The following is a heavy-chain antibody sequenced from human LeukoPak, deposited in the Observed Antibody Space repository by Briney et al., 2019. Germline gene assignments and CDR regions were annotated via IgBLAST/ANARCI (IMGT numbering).Heavy chain of an antibody. CDR3: ASSGSYWILFDY. CDR2: IKQDGSEK. D-gene: IGHD1-26*01. J-gene: IGHJ4*02. CDR1: GFTFSSYW. Sequence: GGSLRLSCAASGFTFSSYWMSWVRQAPGKGLEWVANIKQDGSEKYYVDSVKGRFTISRDNAENSLYLQMNSLRAEDTAVYYCASSGSYWILFDYWGQGTLVTVSS. V-gene: IGHV3-7*01.